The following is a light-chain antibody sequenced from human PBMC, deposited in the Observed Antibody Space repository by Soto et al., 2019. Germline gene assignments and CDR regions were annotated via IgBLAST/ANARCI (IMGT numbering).Light chain of an antibody. CDR1: SSNIGAGYD. Sequence: QSVLTQPPSVSGAPGQRVTISCTGSSSNIGAGYDVHWYQQYPGGVPKLLIYGNDHRPSGVPDRVSGSKSGTSGYLAITGLQAEDEADYYCQSYDSSLSGWVFGGGTKLTVL. CDR2: GND. V-gene: IGLV1-40*01. CDR3: QSYDSSLSGWV. J-gene: IGLJ3*02.